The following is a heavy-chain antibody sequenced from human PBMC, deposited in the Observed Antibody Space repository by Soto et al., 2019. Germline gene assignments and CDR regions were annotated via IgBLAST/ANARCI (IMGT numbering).Heavy chain of an antibody. V-gene: IGHV4-31*03. Sequence: ASETLSLTCTVSGGSISSGGYYWSWIRQHPGKGLEWIGYIYYSGSTYYNPSLKSRVTISVDTSKNQFSLKLSSVTAADTAVYYCARGVRLALEAGGMVYVRGAGLPYNWFDPWGQGTLVTVSS. CDR3: ARGVRLALEAGGMVYVRGAGLPYNWFDP. CDR2: IYYSGST. D-gene: IGHD2-8*01. J-gene: IGHJ5*02. CDR1: GGSISSGGYY.